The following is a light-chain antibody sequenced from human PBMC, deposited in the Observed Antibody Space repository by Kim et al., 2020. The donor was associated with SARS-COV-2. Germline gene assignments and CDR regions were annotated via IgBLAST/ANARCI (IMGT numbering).Light chain of an antibody. CDR3: QQYNSYPWT. Sequence: ASVGDRVTITCRASQSISSWLAWYQQKPGKAPKLLIYDASSLESGVPSRFSGSGSGTEFTLTISSLQPDDFATYYCQQYNSYPWTFGQGTKVYIK. J-gene: IGKJ1*01. CDR2: DAS. V-gene: IGKV1-5*01. CDR1: QSISSW.